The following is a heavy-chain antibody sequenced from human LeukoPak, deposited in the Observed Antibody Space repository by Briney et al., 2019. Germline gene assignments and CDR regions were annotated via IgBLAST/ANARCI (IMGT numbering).Heavy chain of an antibody. CDR2: ISHDGAST. J-gene: IGHJ2*01. CDR3: AKYGSGQLWLLGWYFDF. Sequence: GGSQRLSCAAFGYTFYNYAVTWVRQAPGKGLEWVSSISHDGASTHYADSVKGRFTISRDNSKNTVFLQMDSLRAEDTAVYFCAKYGSGQLWLLGWYFDFWGRGTLVSVSS. D-gene: IGHD3-16*01. CDR1: GYTFYNYA. V-gene: IGHV3-23*01.